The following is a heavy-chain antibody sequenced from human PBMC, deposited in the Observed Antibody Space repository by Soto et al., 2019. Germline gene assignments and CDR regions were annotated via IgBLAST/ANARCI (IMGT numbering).Heavy chain of an antibody. Sequence: GGSLRLSCAASGFTFSSYSMNWVRQAPGKGLEWVSYISSSSSTIYYADSVKGRFTISRDNAKNSLYLQMNSLRAEDTVLFYCARVSGYGSGSYDAFDIWGQGTMVTVSS. CDR2: ISSSSSTI. CDR3: ARVSGYGSGSYDAFDI. CDR1: GFTFSSYS. V-gene: IGHV3-48*01. D-gene: IGHD3-10*01. J-gene: IGHJ3*02.